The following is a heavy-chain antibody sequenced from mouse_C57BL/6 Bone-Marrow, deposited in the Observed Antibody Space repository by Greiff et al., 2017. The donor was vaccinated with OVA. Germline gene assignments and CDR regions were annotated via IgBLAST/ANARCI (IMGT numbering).Heavy chain of an antibody. CDR1: GFTFSSYG. D-gene: IGHD1-3*01. J-gene: IGHJ4*01. Sequence: EVQRVESGGDLVKPGGSLKLSCAASGFTFSSYGMSWVRQTPDKGLEWVATISSGGSYTYYPDSVKGRFTISRDNAKNTLYLQMSSLKSEDTAMYYCARASGNLIRGAMDYWGQGTSVTVSS. V-gene: IGHV5-6*01. CDR3: ARASGNLIRGAMDY. CDR2: ISSGGSYT.